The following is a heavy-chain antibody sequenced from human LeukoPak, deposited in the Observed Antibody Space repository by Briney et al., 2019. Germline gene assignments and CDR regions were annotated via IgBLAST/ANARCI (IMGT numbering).Heavy chain of an antibody. CDR3: AKDKWLRLSPHYYMDV. J-gene: IGHJ6*03. V-gene: IGHV3-23*01. Sequence: GGSLRLSCIASGFTLSDFAMNWVRQAPGKGQECVSAVSGSGGYTYYAASVAGRFTISRDNSKNTLYLQMDSLTADDTAVYFCAKDKWLRLSPHYYMDVWGKGTTVTVSS. CDR1: GFTLSDFA. D-gene: IGHD5-12*01. CDR2: VSGSGGYT.